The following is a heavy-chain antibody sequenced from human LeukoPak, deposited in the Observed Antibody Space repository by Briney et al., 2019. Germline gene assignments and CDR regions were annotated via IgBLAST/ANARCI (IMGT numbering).Heavy chain of an antibody. V-gene: IGHV1-2*02. D-gene: IGHD4-11*01. CDR1: GYTFTGYY. CDR3: ARVAYHRDYSNALDY. CDR2: INPNSGGT. J-gene: IGHJ4*02. Sequence: GASVKVSCKASGYTFTGYYMHWVRQAPGQGLEWMGWINPNSGGTNYAQKFQGRVTMTRDTSISTAYMELSRLRSDDTAVYYCARVAYHRDYSNALDYWGQGTLVTVSS.